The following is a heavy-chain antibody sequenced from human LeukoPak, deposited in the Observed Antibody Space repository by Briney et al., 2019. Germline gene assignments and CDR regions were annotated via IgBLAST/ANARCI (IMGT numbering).Heavy chain of an antibody. V-gene: IGHV3-66*01. CDR3: ARESSGWLQLLDY. D-gene: IGHD5-24*01. Sequence: GGSLTLSCAASGFTVSSKYMSWVRQAPGKGLEWVSVIYSGGSTYYADSVKGRFTISRDNSKSTVYLQMNSLRAEDTAVYYCARESSGWLQLLDYWGQGTLVTVSS. CDR2: IYSGGST. J-gene: IGHJ4*02. CDR1: GFTVSSKY.